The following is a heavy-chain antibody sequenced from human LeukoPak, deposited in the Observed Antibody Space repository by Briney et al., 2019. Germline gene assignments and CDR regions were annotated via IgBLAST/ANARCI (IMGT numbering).Heavy chain of an antibody. CDR1: GFTFSTYW. J-gene: IGHJ3*02. Sequence: GGSLRLSCGASGFTFSTYWMNWVRQAPGKGLVWVSHINGDGSNTNYADSVKGRFTISRDNAKNTLYLQMNSLRAEDTAVYYCARHDPHYYDSSGYYRGEVAFDIWGQGTMVTVSS. V-gene: IGHV3-74*01. D-gene: IGHD3-22*01. CDR2: INGDGSNT. CDR3: ARHDPHYYDSSGYYRGEVAFDI.